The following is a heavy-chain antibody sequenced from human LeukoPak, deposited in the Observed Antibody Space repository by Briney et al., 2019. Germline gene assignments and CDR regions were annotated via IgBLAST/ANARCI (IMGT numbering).Heavy chain of an antibody. CDR2: ISAYNGNT. CDR1: GYTFTSYG. D-gene: IGHD3-22*01. Sequence: ASVKVSCKASGYTFTSYGISWVRQAPGQGLEWMGWISAYNGNTNYAQKFQGRVTITADKSTSTAYMELSSLRSEDTAVYYCARDLDAVPYYYDSSGYSGVLNYWGRGTLVTVSS. J-gene: IGHJ4*02. V-gene: IGHV1-18*01. CDR3: ARDLDAVPYYYDSSGYSGVLNY.